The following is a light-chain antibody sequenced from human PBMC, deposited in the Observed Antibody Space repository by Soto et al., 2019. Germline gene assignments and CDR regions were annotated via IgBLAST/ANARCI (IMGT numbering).Light chain of an antibody. V-gene: IGKV4-1*01. CDR2: WAS. CDR3: QQYYSAWT. J-gene: IGKJ1*01. Sequence: DLLLTRSPYSLSVSLGPRATINCKSSQTVLYSSNNKNYLAWYQQKPGQPPKLLIYWASTRESGVPDRFSGSGSGTDFTLTISSLQAEDVAVYYCQQYYSAWTFGQGTKVDI. CDR1: QTVLYSSNNKNY.